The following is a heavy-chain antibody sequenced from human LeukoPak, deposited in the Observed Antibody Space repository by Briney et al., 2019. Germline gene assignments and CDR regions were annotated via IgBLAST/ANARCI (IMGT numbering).Heavy chain of an antibody. CDR2: INHSGST. CDR3: ARATLYDSSAGIDY. Sequence: SETLSLTCTVSGGSISSSSYYWSWIRQPPGKGLEWIGEINHSGSTNYNPSLKSRVTISVDTSKNQFSLKLSSVTAADTAVYYCARATLYDSSAGIDYWGQGTLVTVSS. D-gene: IGHD3-22*01. J-gene: IGHJ4*02. CDR1: GGSISSSSYY. V-gene: IGHV4-39*07.